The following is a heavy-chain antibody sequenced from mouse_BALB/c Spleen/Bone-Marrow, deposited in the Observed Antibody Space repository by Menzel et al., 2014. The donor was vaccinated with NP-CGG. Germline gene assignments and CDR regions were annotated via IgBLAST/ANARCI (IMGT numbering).Heavy chain of an antibody. V-gene: IGHV6-6*02. Sequence: EVNVVESGGGLVQPGGSMKLSCVASGFTFSNYWMNWVRQSPEKGLEWVAEIRLKSHNYATRYAESVKGRFTISRDDSKSSVYLQMNNLRAEDTSIYYCTTGFAYWGQGTLVTVSA. CDR1: GFTFSNYW. CDR3: TTGFAY. J-gene: IGHJ3*01. CDR2: IRLKSHNYAT.